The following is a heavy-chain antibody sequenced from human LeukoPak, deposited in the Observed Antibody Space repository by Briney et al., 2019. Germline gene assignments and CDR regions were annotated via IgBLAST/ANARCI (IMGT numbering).Heavy chain of an antibody. CDR2: MNPNSGNT. J-gene: IGHJ4*02. CDR3: ARGRGYSYGYVPPGY. Sequence: ASVKVSCKASGYTFTSYDINWARQATGQGLEWMGWMNPNSGNTGYAQKFQGRVTMTRNTSISTAYMELSSLRSEDTAVYYSARGRGYSYGYVPPGYWGQGTLVTVSS. V-gene: IGHV1-8*01. D-gene: IGHD5-18*01. CDR1: GYTFTSYD.